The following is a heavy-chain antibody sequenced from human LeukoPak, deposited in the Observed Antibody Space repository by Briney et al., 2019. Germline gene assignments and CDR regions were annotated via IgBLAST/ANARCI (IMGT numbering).Heavy chain of an antibody. CDR3: ARGRYPGKPFQH. CDR2: IYHSGST. V-gene: IGHV4-30-2*01. D-gene: IGHD3-10*01. Sequence: PSQTLSLTCAVSGGSISSGGYSWSWIRQPPGKGLEWIGYIYHSGSTYYNPSLKSRVTISVDRSKNQFSLKLSSVTAADTAVYYCARGRYPGKPFQHWGQGTLVTVSS. CDR1: GGSISSGGYS. J-gene: IGHJ1*01.